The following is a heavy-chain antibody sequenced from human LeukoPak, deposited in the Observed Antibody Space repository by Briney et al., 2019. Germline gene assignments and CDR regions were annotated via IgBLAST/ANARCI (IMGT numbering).Heavy chain of an antibody. Sequence: ASVKVSCKASGYTFTSYDINWVRQATGQGLEWMGWMNPNSGKTGYAQKFQGRVTITRNTSISTAYMELSSLRSEDMAVYYCARSDSSSWTYYYYYMDVWGKGTTVTISS. J-gene: IGHJ6*03. CDR1: GYTFTSYD. CDR2: MNPNSGKT. CDR3: ARSDSSSWTYYYYYMDV. D-gene: IGHD6-13*01. V-gene: IGHV1-8*03.